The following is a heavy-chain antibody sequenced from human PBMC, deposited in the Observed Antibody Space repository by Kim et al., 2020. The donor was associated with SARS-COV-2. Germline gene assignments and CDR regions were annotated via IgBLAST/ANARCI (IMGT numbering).Heavy chain of an antibody. CDR1: GGSFSGYY. CDR3: ARGDGDDGDAFDI. V-gene: IGHV4-34*01. CDR2: INHSGST. J-gene: IGHJ3*02. D-gene: IGHD4-17*01. Sequence: SETLSLTCAVYGGSFSGYYWSWIRQPPGKGLEWIGEINHSGSTNYNPSLKSRVTISVDTYKNQFSLKLSSVTAADTAVYYCARGDGDDGDAFDIWGQGTMVTVSS.